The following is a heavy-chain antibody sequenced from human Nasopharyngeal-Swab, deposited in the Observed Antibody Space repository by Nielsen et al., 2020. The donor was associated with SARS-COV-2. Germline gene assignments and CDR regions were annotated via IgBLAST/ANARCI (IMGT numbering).Heavy chain of an antibody. J-gene: IGHJ6*02. Sequence: VRQVPGKGLEWVGRIKSKTDGGTTDYAAPVKGRFTISRDDSKNTLYLQMNSLKTEDTAVYYCTTDLAYCGGDCYSPYYYGMDVWGQGTTVTVSS. V-gene: IGHV3-15*01. D-gene: IGHD2-21*02. CDR2: IKSKTDGGTT. CDR3: TTDLAYCGGDCYSPYYYGMDV.